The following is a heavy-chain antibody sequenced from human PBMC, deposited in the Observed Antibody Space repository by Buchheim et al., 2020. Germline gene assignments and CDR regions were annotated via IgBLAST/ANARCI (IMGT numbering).Heavy chain of an antibody. Sequence: QVQLVESGGGVVQPGRSLRLSCAASGFTFSSYAMHWVRQAPGKGLEWVAVISYDGSNKYYADSVKGRFTISRDNSKNTLYLQMNSLRAEDTAVYYCARDSLRYSSSWYNYYYGMDVWGQGTT. J-gene: IGHJ6*02. CDR2: ISYDGSNK. CDR3: ARDSLRYSSSWYNYYYGMDV. V-gene: IGHV3-30-3*01. D-gene: IGHD6-13*01. CDR1: GFTFSSYA.